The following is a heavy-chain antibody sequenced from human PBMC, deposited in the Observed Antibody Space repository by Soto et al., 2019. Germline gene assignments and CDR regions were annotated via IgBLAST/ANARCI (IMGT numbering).Heavy chain of an antibody. CDR3: AKDVARPSWPGPYSNFDY. CDR1: GFTFSSYA. V-gene: IGHV3-23*01. J-gene: IGHJ4*02. D-gene: IGHD4-4*01. Sequence: GGSLRLSCAASGFTFSSYAMSWVRQAPGKGLEWVSAISGSGGSTYYADSVKGRFTISRDNSKNTLYLQMNSLRAEDTAVYYCAKDVARPSWPGPYSNFDYWGQGTLVTVSS. CDR2: ISGSGGST.